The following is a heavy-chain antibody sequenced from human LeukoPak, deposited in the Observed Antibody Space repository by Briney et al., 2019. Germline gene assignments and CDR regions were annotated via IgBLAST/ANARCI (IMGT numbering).Heavy chain of an antibody. Sequence: SVKVSCKASGGTLSSSAITWVRQAPGQGLEWMGRIIPVLNITSYAQKFQGSVTITADTSTSTVYMELSSLRSEETAVYYCARDQGLTAPPPYGLDVWGQGTMVTVSS. CDR3: ARDQGLTAPPPYGLDV. V-gene: IGHV1-69*04. CDR2: IIPVLNIT. CDR1: GGTLSSSA. D-gene: IGHD5-18*01. J-gene: IGHJ6*02.